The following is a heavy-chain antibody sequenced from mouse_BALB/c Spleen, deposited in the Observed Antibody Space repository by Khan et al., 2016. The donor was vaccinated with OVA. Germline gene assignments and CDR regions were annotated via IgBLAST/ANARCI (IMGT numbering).Heavy chain of an antibody. CDR2: ISSGGDNT. CDR3: ARSNYGTFAY. J-gene: IGHJ3*01. V-gene: IGHV5-9*03. CDR1: GFTFSSFS. D-gene: IGHD2-1*01. Sequence: EVELVESGGGLVKPGGSLKLSCAASGFTFSSFSMSWVRQTPEKRLEWVATISSGGDNTYYPDSVKGRFTISRDNARNNLYLQRSSLGSEDTALYYCARSNYGTFAYWGQGTLVTVSA.